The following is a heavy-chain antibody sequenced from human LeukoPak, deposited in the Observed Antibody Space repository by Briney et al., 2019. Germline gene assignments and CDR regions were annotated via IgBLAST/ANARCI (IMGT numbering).Heavy chain of an antibody. V-gene: IGHV1-69*04. J-gene: IGHJ4*02. CDR1: GGTSNSRA. CDR2: IIPNLGTT. CDR3: ATTNDGGGYQWGDFFDF. Sequence: SVKVSCKASGGTSNSRAISWVRQAPGQGLEWMGRIIPNLGTTNRAQNFQDRVTLTADKSTNTAYMELTSLTSDDTAVYYCATTNDGGGYQWGDFFDFWGQGTLVAVSS. D-gene: IGHD3-22*01.